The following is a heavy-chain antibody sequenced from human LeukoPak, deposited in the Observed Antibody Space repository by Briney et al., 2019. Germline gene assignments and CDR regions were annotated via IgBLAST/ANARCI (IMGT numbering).Heavy chain of an antibody. V-gene: IGHV3-30*02. J-gene: IGHJ4*02. Sequence: GGSLRLSSEVSGFTFSSYTMNWVRQAPGKGLEWVSFIRYDGSNKYYEDSVKGRFTISRDNSKNTLYLQMNSLRAEDTAVYYCAKDSGYCSGGCCYSFYSGFDYWGQGTLVTVSS. CDR3: AKDSGYCSGGCCYSFYSGFDY. D-gene: IGHD2-15*01. CDR2: IRYDGSNK. CDR1: GFTFSSYT.